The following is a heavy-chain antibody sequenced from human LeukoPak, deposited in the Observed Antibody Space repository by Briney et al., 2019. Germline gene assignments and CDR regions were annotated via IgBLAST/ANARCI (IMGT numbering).Heavy chain of an antibody. D-gene: IGHD3-10*01. CDR1: GFTFSSYS. J-gene: IGHJ4*02. Sequence: GRSRRLSCAASGFTFSSYSMNWVRQGPGKGLEWVSSISSSSSYIYYADSVKGRFTISRDNAKNSLYLQMNSLRAEDTAVYYCARDPINRGYYFDYWGQGTLVTVSS. V-gene: IGHV3-21*01. CDR3: ARDPINRGYYFDY. CDR2: ISSSSSYI.